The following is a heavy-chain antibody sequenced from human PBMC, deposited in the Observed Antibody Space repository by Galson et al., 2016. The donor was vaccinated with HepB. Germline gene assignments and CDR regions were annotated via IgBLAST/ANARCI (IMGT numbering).Heavy chain of an antibody. CDR2: IYPGDSDT. D-gene: IGHD3-10*01. CDR1: GYTFTNYW. Sequence: QSGAEVKKPGESLTISCEASGYTFTNYWIAWVRQMPGKGLEWMGMIYPGDSDTRYSPSFQGQVTISADKSVSTAYLQWSSLKASDTAMYYCARRFTMVAPLDYWGQGTLVTVSS. J-gene: IGHJ4*02. V-gene: IGHV5-51*01. CDR3: ARRFTMVAPLDY.